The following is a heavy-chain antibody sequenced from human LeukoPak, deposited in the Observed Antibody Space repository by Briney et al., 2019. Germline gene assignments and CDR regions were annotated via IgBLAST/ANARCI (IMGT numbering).Heavy chain of an antibody. CDR1: GFTARSNY. D-gene: IGHD1-26*01. J-gene: IGHJ4*02. CDR2: IYSGGST. V-gene: IGHV3-66*02. CDR3: ARDGSRGAGATGAAFDY. Sequence: GGSLRLSCAASGFTARSNYMSWVRQAPGRGLEWVSVIYSGGSTYYADSVKGRFNISRDNSKNTPYLKMNSLRAEDTAVYYCARDGSRGAGATGAAFDYWGQGTLVTVSS.